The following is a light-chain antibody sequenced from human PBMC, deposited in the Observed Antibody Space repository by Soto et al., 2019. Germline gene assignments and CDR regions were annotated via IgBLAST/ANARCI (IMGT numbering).Light chain of an antibody. V-gene: IGLV2-14*03. CDR3: SAYTAYTTYV. CDR1: DSDVGGFNY. Sequence: SALTQPASVSGAPGQSITLSCTGTDSDVGGFNYVSWYQQYPGKAPKLMIYDVSDRPSGVSNRFSGSKSGNTASLTISGLQAEGEADYYCSAYTAYTTYVFGTGTQVTV. CDR2: DVS. J-gene: IGLJ1*01.